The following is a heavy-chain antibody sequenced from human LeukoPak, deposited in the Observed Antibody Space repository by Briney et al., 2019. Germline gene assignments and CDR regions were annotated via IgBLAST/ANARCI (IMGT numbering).Heavy chain of an antibody. Sequence: ASVKVSCKVSGYTLTELSMHWVRQAPGKGLEWMGGFDPEDGETIYAQKFQGRVTMTEDTSTDTAYMELSSLRSEDTAVYCCATVEGDSSDYYFDYWGQGTLVTVSS. D-gene: IGHD3-22*01. V-gene: IGHV1-24*01. CDR2: FDPEDGET. CDR1: GYTLTELS. J-gene: IGHJ4*02. CDR3: ATVEGDSSDYYFDY.